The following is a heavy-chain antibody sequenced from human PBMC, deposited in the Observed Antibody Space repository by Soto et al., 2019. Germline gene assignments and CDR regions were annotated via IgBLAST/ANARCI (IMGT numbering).Heavy chain of an antibody. CDR1: GFTFSSYA. D-gene: IGHD6-6*01. CDR3: ARDRVKYSSSSDGMDV. V-gene: IGHV3-30-3*01. CDR2: ISYDGSNK. Sequence: GGSLRLSCAASGFTFSSYAMHWVRQAPGKGLEWVAVISYDGSNKYYADSVKGRFTISRDNSKNTLYLQMNSLRAEDTAVYYCARDRVKYSSSSDGMDVWGQGTTVTVSS. J-gene: IGHJ6*02.